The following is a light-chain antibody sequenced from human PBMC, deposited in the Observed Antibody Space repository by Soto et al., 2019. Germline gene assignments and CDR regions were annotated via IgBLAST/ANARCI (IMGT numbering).Light chain of an antibody. J-gene: IGKJ1*01. V-gene: IGKV1-5*01. CDR2: DAS. CDR3: QQYNSYSPWT. Sequence: DIQMTQSPSTLSASVGDRVTITCRASHSISSWLAWYQQKPGKAPKLLIYDASSLESGVPSRFSGSGSGTEFTLTISSLQPDDFATYYCQQYNSYSPWTFGQGTKVAIK. CDR1: HSISSW.